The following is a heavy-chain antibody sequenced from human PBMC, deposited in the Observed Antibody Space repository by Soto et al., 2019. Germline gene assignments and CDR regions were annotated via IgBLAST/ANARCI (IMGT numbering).Heavy chain of an antibody. D-gene: IGHD4-4*01. CDR3: ARDRNSLYYYGMDF. CDR2: IDPSDSYT. Sequence: PGESLNISCKGSGYSFTSYWIRWVRQMPGKGLEWMGRIDPSDSYTNYSPSFQGHVTISADKSISTAYLQCSSLKASDTAMYYCARDRNSLYYYGMDFWGQGTTVTVSS. V-gene: IGHV5-10-1*01. J-gene: IGHJ6*02. CDR1: GYSFTSYW.